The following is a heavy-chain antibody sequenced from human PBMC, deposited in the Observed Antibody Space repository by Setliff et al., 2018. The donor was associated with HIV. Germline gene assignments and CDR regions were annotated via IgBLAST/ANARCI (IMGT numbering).Heavy chain of an antibody. CDR2: INPHSGGT. Sequence: ASVKVSCKASGFTFTGYYLHWVRQAPGQGLEWMGWINPHSGGTNYAQNFHGRVTMTRDTSISTAYMELSRPRSDDTAVYFCARVPYRSAWFSGGHDAFDIWGQGTMVTVSS. CDR3: ARVPYRSAWFSGGHDAFDI. D-gene: IGHD6-19*01. J-gene: IGHJ3*02. CDR1: GFTFTGYY. V-gene: IGHV1-2*02.